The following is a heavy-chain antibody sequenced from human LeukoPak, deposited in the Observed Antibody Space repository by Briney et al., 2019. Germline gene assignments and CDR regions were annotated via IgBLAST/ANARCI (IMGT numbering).Heavy chain of an antibody. CDR2: NHSYSGNP. V-gene: IGHV7-4-1*02. D-gene: IGHD3/OR15-3a*01. J-gene: IGHJ4*02. CDR3: ARDPPSNYDFWTDSRA. Sequence: GVREDVFRKASGYIFPLCSIQGVRQAPGQGREGVGWNHSYSGNPIYAQGFRGRFVFSWDTSVSTAYLEVSSLKAEDGAVFYCARDPPSNYDFWTDSRAWGQGTLVPVSS. CDR1: GYIFPLCS.